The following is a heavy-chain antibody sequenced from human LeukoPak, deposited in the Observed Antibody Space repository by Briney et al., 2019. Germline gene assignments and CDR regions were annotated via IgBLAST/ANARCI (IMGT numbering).Heavy chain of an antibody. J-gene: IGHJ4*02. V-gene: IGHV3-30*04. D-gene: IGHD6-19*01. CDR2: ISHDGSNK. Sequence: GGSLRLSCAASGFTFSSYALHWVRQAPGKGLEWVAFISHDGSNKYYADSVKGRFTIYRDNSKNTLYLQMNSLRGEDTAVYYCARDGGWYYFDFWGQGTLVTVSS. CDR3: ARDGGWYYFDF. CDR1: GFTFSSYA.